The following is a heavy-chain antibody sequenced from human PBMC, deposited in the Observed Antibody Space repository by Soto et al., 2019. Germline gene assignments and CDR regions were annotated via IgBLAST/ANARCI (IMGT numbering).Heavy chain of an antibody. D-gene: IGHD3-3*01. V-gene: IGHV1-2*02. J-gene: IGHJ3*02. CDR3: ARGGGVGVAGSAAFDM. CDR1: GYPVTAYY. CDR2: INPATGAA. Sequence: QLHLVQSGAVVKKPGASVTVSCSASGYPVTAYYMHWVRQAPGRGLEWMGGINPATGAAKYTQTFLGRVTRTRDTSTGTVFMGLSGRTSEATAVFYWARGGGVGVAGSAAFDMWGQGTLVTVSS.